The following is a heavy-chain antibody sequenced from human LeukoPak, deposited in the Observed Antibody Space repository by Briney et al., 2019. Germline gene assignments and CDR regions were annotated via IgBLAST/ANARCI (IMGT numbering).Heavy chain of an antibody. CDR2: INHSGAT. CDR3: ARGRSGRDYYFEH. CDR1: GWSLSGYY. J-gene: IGHJ4*02. V-gene: IGHV4-34*01. D-gene: IGHD5-12*01. Sequence: PSETLSLTCAVYGWSLSGYYWSWIRQPPGKGLEWIGEINHSGATNYNPSLKSRVTISVDTSKNQFSLKLSSVTAADTAVYYCARGRSGRDYYFEHWGQGSLVTVSS.